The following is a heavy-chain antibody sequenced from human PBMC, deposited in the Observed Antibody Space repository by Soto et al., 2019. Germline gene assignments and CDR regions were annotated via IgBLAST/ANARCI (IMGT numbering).Heavy chain of an antibody. V-gene: IGHV3-74*01. D-gene: IGHD2-21*02. CDR2: INNDGSST. CDR3: ARDRVTRSRTDAFDI. CDR1: GFTLNSFF. Sequence: PGGSLRLSCAASGFTLNSFFMHWVRQAPGRGLMWVSRINNDGSSTTYADSVKGRFTISRDNSKNTLYLQMNSLRAEDTAVYYCARDRVTRSRTDAFDIWGQGTMVTVS. J-gene: IGHJ3*02.